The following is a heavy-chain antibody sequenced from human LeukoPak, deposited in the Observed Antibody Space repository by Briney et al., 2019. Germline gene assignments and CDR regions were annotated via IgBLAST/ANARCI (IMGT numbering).Heavy chain of an antibody. V-gene: IGHV3-74*01. CDR1: GFTLSSYW. Sequence: GGSLRLSYAASGFTLSSYWMHWVRQAPGKGLVWVSHINIDGSNTRYADSVKGRFTISRDNAENTLYLQMNSLRVDDTAVYYCATSRTFGYWGQGTLVTVSS. J-gene: IGHJ4*02. CDR2: INIDGSNT. CDR3: ATSRTFGY.